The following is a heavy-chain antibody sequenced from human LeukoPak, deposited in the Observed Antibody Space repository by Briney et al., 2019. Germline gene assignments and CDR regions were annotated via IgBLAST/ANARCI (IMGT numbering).Heavy chain of an antibody. CDR2: IIPILGIA. V-gene: IGHV1-69*02. J-gene: IGHJ3*02. CDR3: ARLQGAFDI. CDR1: GGTFISYT. Sequence: SVKVSCKASGGTFISYTISWVRQAPGQGLEWMGRIIPILGIANYAQKFQGRVTIIADKSTSTAYMELSSLGSEDTAVYYCARLQGAFDIWGQGTMVTVSS.